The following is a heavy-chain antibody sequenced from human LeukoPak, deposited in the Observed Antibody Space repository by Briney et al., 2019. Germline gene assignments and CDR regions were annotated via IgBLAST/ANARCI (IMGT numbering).Heavy chain of an antibody. CDR3: ARLQKLHYYYGMDV. V-gene: IGHV4-39*01. CDR2: IYYSGST. D-gene: IGHD1-26*01. CDR1: GGSISSSSYY. J-gene: IGHJ6*02. Sequence: PSETLSLTCTVSGGSISSSSYYWGWIRQPPGKGLEWIGSIYYSGSTYYNPSLKSRVAISVDTSKNQFSLKLSSVTAADTAVYYCARLQKLHYYYGMDVWGQGTTVTVSS.